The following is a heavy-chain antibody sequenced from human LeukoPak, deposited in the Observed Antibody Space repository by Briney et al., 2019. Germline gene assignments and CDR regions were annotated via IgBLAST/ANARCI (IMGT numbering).Heavy chain of an antibody. V-gene: IGHV3-23*01. Sequence: GSLRLSCAASGFTFSSYAMSWVRQAPGKGLEWVSAIIGSGGSTYYADSVKGRFTISRDNSKNTLYLQMNSLRAEDTAVYYCAKRRYSSGWSPIDYWGQGTLVTVSS. D-gene: IGHD6-19*01. CDR1: GFTFSSYA. J-gene: IGHJ4*02. CDR3: AKRRYSSGWSPIDY. CDR2: IIGSGGST.